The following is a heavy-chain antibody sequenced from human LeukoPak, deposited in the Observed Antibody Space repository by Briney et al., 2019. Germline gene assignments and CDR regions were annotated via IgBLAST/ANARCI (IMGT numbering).Heavy chain of an antibody. D-gene: IGHD4-17*01. J-gene: IGHJ4*02. CDR1: GFTFSTYS. CDR2: ISSIGNYI. V-gene: IGHV3-21*01. Sequence: GGSLRLSCAASGFTFSTYSMNWVRQAPGKGLEWVSSISSIGNYIYYADSVKGQFTISRDNAKNSLYLQMNSLRAEDTAVYYCARDEYGDYLGSSFFDYWGQGTLVTVSS. CDR3: ARDEYGDYLGSSFFDY.